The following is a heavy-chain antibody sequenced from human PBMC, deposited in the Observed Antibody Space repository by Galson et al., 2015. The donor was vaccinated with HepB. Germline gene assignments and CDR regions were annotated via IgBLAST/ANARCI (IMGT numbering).Heavy chain of an antibody. CDR3: AGQTSITMVRGAIKPFDY. J-gene: IGHJ4*02. D-gene: IGHD3-10*01. CDR1: GGSISSYY. CDR2: IYTSGST. Sequence: ETLSLTCPVSGGSISSYYWSWIRQPAGKGLEWIGRIYTSGSTNYNPSLKSRVTMSVDTSKNQFSLKLSSVTAADTAVYYCAGQTSITMVRGAIKPFDYWGQGTLVTVSS. V-gene: IGHV4-4*07.